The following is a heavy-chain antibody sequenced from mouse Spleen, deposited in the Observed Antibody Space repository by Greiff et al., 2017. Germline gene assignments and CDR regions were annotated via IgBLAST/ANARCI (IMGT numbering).Heavy chain of an antibody. D-gene: IGHD2-10*02. J-gene: IGHJ1*01. Sequence: QVQLQQPGAELVRPGASVKLSCKASGYTFTSYWINWVKQRPGQGLEWIGNIYPSDSYTNYNQKFKDKATLTVDKSSSTAYMQLSSPTSEDSAVYYCTRSEYGNYEEYFDVWGAGTTVTVSS. CDR2: IYPSDSYT. CDR1: GYTFTSYW. V-gene: IGHV1-69*02. CDR3: TRSEYGNYEEYFDV.